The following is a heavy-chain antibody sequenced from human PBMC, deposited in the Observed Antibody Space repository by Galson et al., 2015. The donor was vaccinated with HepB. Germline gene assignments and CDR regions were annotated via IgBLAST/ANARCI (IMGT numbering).Heavy chain of an antibody. V-gene: IGHV1-69*04. CDR3: ARDVYNASLGQ. Sequence: SVKVSCKASGDALKNHIISWVRQAPGQGLEWMGRIIPILGMASSAQDSQDRVTLTADTSTDTAYMALTNLRFEDTALYYCARDVYNASLGQWGQGTLVTVSS. CDR2: IIPILGMA. CDR1: GDALKNHI. J-gene: IGHJ4*02. D-gene: IGHD3-10*01.